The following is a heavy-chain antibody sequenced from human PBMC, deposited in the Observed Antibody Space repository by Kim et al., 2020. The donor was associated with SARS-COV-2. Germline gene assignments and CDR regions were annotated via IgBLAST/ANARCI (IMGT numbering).Heavy chain of an antibody. Sequence: SVKVSCKASGGTFSSYAISWVRQAPGQGLEWMGGIIPIFGTANYAQKFQGRVTITADESTSTAYMELSSLRSEDTAVYYCARDFEILHPGFAFDIWGQGTMVTVSS. CDR1: GGTFSSYA. J-gene: IGHJ3*02. CDR3: ARDFEILHPGFAFDI. V-gene: IGHV1-69*13. CDR2: IIPIFGTA. D-gene: IGHD3-10*01.